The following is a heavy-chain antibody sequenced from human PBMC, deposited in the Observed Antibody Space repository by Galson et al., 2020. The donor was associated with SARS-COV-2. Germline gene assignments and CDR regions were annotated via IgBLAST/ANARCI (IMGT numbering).Heavy chain of an antibody. V-gene: IGHV1-69*13. CDR2: IIPIFGTA. CDR1: GGTFSSYA. CDR3: ARGLWRYDFWSGLYYYYYMDV. J-gene: IGHJ6*03. D-gene: IGHD3-3*01. Sequence: SVKVSCKASGGTFSSYAISWVRQAPGQGLEWMGGIIPIFGTANYAQKFQGRVTITADESTSTAYMELSSLRSEDTAVYYCARGLWRYDFWSGLYYYYYMDVWGKGTTVTVSS.